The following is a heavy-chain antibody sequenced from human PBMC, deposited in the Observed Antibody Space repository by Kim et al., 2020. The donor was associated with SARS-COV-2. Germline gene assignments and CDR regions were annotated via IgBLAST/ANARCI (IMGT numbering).Heavy chain of an antibody. J-gene: IGHJ6*02. D-gene: IGHD6-13*01. CDR1: GFTFSSYG. CDR2: ISYDGSNK. Sequence: GGSLRLSCAASGFTFSSYGMHWVRQAPGKGLEWVAVISYDGSNKYYADSVKGRFTISRDNSKNTLYLQMNSLRAEDTAVYYCAKDIGEIAAAGIPNYYYYYYGMDVWGQGTTVTVSS. CDR3: AKDIGEIAAAGIPNYYYYYYGMDV. V-gene: IGHV3-30*18.